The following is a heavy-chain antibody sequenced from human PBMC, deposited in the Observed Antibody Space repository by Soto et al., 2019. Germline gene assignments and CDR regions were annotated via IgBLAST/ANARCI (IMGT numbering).Heavy chain of an antibody. J-gene: IGHJ3*02. V-gene: IGHV4-59*01. D-gene: IGHD4-17*01. CDR1: GGSISSYY. CDR2: IYYSGST. CDR3: ARTVGSTMTTHAFDI. Sequence: QVQLQESGPGLVKPSETLSLTCTVSGGSISSYYWSWIRQPPGKGLEWIGYIYYSGSTNYNPSLKSRVTISVDTSKNQFSLKLSSVTAADTAVYYCARTVGSTMTTHAFDIWGQGTMVTVSS.